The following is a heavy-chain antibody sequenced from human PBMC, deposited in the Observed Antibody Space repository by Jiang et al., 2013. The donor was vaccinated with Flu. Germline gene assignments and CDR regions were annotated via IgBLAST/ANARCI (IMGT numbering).Heavy chain of an antibody. CDR1: GFTFSSYA. Sequence: QLVESGGGVVQPGRSLRLSCAASGFTFSSYAMHWVRQGPGKGLEWVTVISYDGKNTFYADSVKGRITMSRDNSKNTLSLQMNSLRPEDTAVYYCARDGPNSNYYYFDHWGQGTLVTVSS. D-gene: IGHD2/OR15-2a*01. V-gene: IGHV3-30*04. CDR3: ARDGPNSNYYYFDH. CDR2: ISYDGKNT. J-gene: IGHJ4*02.